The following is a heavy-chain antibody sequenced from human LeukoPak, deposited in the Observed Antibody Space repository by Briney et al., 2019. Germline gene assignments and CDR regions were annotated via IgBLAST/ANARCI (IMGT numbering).Heavy chain of an antibody. Sequence: GGSLRLSCAASGFTFRDYNMNWARQAPGKRLEWVSYITDSGSTIHYADSVSGRFTISRDNAKNSLYLQMNSLRAEDSAVYYCARSIGLTGGGVDVWGRGTTVTVSS. J-gene: IGHJ6*02. CDR1: GFTFRDYN. V-gene: IGHV3-11*01. CDR3: ARSIGLTGGGVDV. CDR2: ITDSGSTI. D-gene: IGHD3-9*01.